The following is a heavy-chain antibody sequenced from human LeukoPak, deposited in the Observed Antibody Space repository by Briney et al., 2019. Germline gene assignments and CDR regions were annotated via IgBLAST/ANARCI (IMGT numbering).Heavy chain of an antibody. Sequence: GGSLRLSCAASAFIFNNYAMSWVRQAPGKGLEWVSGINGNGEITYYADSVKGRFTISRDNSKNTLYLQMNSLRAEDTAVYYCAKDKRITIFGVAPPTFDPWGQGTLVTVSS. CDR3: AKDKRITIFGVAPPTFDP. V-gene: IGHV3-23*01. CDR1: AFIFNNYA. D-gene: IGHD3-3*01. CDR2: INGNGEIT. J-gene: IGHJ5*02.